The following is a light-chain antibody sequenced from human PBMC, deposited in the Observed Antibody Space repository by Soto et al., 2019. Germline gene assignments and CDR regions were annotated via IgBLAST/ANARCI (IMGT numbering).Light chain of an antibody. Sequence: DIQMPQSPSSLSASVGDRVTITCRASQSISSYLNWYQQKPGKAPKLLIYAASSLQSGVPSRFSGSGSGTDFTLTISSLQPEDFATYYCQQSYSTVWTFGQGTKVDIK. J-gene: IGKJ1*01. V-gene: IGKV1-39*01. CDR1: QSISSY. CDR3: QQSYSTVWT. CDR2: AAS.